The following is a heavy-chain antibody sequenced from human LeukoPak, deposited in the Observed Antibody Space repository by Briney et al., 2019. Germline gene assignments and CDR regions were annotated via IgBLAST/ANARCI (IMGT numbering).Heavy chain of an antibody. D-gene: IGHD1-26*01. Sequence: ASVKVSRKASGYTFTQYFIHWVRQAPGQGLEWMGRIRSDSGNTEYAQRFQGRVTMTRDTSITTVYMELHSLTFDDAAVYYCARDLSSTPNWELDYWGQGALVTVSS. CDR1: GYTFTQYF. V-gene: IGHV1-2*06. CDR3: ARDLSSTPNWELDY. CDR2: IRSDSGNT. J-gene: IGHJ4*02.